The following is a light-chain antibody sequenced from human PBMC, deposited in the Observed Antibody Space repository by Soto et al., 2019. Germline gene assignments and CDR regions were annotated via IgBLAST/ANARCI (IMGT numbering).Light chain of an antibody. J-gene: IGKJ1*01. CDR2: GGS. CDR3: QQYGSSPP. Sequence: DTVMMQSPATMSAPPGERATLSCRASQSVSSNLAWYQQKPGQSPRLLIYGGSSRATGTPDRFSGSGSGTDFTLTISRLEPEDFAVYYCQQYGSSPPFGQGTKVDIK. V-gene: IGKV3-20*01. CDR1: QSVSSN.